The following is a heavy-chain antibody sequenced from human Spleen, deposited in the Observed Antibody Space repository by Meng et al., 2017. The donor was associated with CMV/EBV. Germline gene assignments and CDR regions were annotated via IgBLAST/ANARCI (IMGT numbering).Heavy chain of an antibody. V-gene: IGHV4-39*07. CDR3: ARIIRDSSGWYGGYFDY. CDR2: VYYSGST. CDR1: DDSINSMSYY. Sequence: SETLSLTCIVSDDSINSMSYYWGWIRQPPGKGLEWIGSVYYSGSTYYNPSLKSRVTISVDRSKNQFSLRLSSVTAADTAMYYCARIIRDSSGWYGGYFDYWGQGTLVTVSS. D-gene: IGHD6-19*01. J-gene: IGHJ4*02.